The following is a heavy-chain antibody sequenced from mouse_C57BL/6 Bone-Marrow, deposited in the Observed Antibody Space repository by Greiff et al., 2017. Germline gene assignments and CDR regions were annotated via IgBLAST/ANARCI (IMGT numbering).Heavy chain of an antibody. V-gene: IGHV6-3*01. Sequence: EVKVVESGGGLVQPGGSMKLSCVASGFTFSNYWMNWVRQSPEKGLEWVAQIRLKSDNYATHYAESVKVRFTISRDDSKSSVYLQMNNLSAEDTGIYYCTDDGYYFIAYWGQGTLVTVSA. CDR3: TDDGYYFIAY. D-gene: IGHD2-3*01. J-gene: IGHJ3*01. CDR1: GFTFSNYW. CDR2: IRLKSDNYAT.